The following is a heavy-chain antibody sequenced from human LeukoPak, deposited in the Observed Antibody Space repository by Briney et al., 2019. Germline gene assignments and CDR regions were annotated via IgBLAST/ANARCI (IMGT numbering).Heavy chain of an antibody. CDR1: GFTFSSYE. CDR3: AAGRPVDY. J-gene: IGHJ4*02. CDR2: ISSSGNTI. D-gene: IGHD6-25*01. V-gene: IGHV3-48*03. Sequence: GGSLRLSCAASGFTFSSYEMNWVRQAPGKGLEWVSYISSSGNTIYHADSGKGRFTISRDNAKKSLYLQMNSLRVDDTAVYYCAAGRPVDYWGQGTLVTVSS.